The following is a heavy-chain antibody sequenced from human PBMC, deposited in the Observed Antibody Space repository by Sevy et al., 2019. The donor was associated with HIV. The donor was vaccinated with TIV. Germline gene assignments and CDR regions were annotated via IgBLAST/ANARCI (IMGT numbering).Heavy chain of an antibody. V-gene: IGHV1-3*04. D-gene: IGHD2-2*01. J-gene: IGHJ5*02. Sequence: ASVKVSCKASGYTFSYYAVHWVRQAPGQRLEWMGWINTANGNTKYSQKFQGRLTITRDTSASIVYMQLSSLRSEDTAVYYSARDPGGLPAAMMGWFDPWGQGTLVTVSS. CDR2: INTANGNT. CDR1: GYTFSYYA. CDR3: ARDPGGLPAAMMGWFDP.